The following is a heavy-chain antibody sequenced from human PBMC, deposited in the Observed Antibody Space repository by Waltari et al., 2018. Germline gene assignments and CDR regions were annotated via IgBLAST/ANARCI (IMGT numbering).Heavy chain of an antibody. CDR3: ARSQRHSFEI. CDR2: IKEDGTDT. Sequence: EVQLVESGGGLVQPGGSLRLSCAASGFPLSIYWMTWVRQAPGEGLEWVANIKEDGTDTYYVDSVKGRFTISKDNAENSLYLQMNSLRVEDTAIYYCARSQRHSFEICGQGTMVTVSS. J-gene: IGHJ3*02. D-gene: IGHD3-3*02. V-gene: IGHV3-7*03. CDR1: GFPLSIYW.